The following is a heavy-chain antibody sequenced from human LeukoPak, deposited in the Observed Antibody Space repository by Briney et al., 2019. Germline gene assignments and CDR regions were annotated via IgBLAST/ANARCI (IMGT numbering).Heavy chain of an antibody. V-gene: IGHV3-7*01. J-gene: IGHJ6*02. Sequence: GGSLRLSCAASGFTFSSYWMSWVRQAPGKGLEWVANIKQDGSEKYYVDSVKGRFTISRDNAKNSLYLQMNSLRAEDTAVYYCARDRSSRCYGMDVWGQGTTVTVSS. CDR2: IKQDGSEK. CDR1: GFTFSSYW. D-gene: IGHD4-17*01. CDR3: ARDRSSRCYGMDV.